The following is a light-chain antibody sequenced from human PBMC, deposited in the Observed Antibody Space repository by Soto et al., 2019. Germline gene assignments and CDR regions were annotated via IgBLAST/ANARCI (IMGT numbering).Light chain of an antibody. J-gene: IGLJ1*01. V-gene: IGLV2-23*01. CDR2: EGS. Sequence: QSALTQPASVSGSPGQSITISCTGTSSDVWSYNLVSWYQHHPGKAPNLMIYEGSERPSGVSNRFSGSKSGNTASLTISELQAEDEADYSCCSCAGSSTVVFGTGTKVTVL. CDR1: SSDVWSYNL. CDR3: CSCAGSSTVV.